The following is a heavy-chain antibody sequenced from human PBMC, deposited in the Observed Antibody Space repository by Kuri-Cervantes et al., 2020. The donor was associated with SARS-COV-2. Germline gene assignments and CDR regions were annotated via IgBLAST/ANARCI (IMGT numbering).Heavy chain of an antibody. V-gene: IGHV3-53*01. Sequence: GGSLRLSCAASGFTVSSNYMSWVRQAPGKGLEWVSVIYSGGSTYYADSVKGRFTISRDNSKNTLYLQMNSPRAEDTAVYYCASGPYYSGSGSHWVGGYVQHWGQGTLVTVSS. CDR3: ASGPYYSGSGSHWVGGYVQH. D-gene: IGHD3-10*01. CDR1: GFTVSSNY. J-gene: IGHJ1*01. CDR2: IYSGGST.